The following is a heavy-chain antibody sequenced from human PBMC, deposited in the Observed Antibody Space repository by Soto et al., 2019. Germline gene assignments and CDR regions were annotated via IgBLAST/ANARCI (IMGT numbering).Heavy chain of an antibody. CDR2: IWYDGSNI. CDR1: GFTFSNYA. V-gene: IGHV3-33*08. CDR3: AREEDNEYYFDY. Sequence: PGGSLRLSCAASGFTFSNYAMTWVRQAPGKGLEWVAVIWYDGSNIFYADSVKGRFTISRDNSKNTLYLQMNSLRAEDTAVYYCAREEDNEYYFDYWGQGTLVTVSS. J-gene: IGHJ4*02.